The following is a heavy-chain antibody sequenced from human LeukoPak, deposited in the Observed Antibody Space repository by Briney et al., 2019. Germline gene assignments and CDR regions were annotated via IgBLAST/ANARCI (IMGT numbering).Heavy chain of an antibody. Sequence: MSSETLSLTCTVSGGSISSSSYYWGWIRQPPGKGLEWIGSIYYSGSTYYNPSLKSRVTISVDTSKNQFSLKLSSVTAADTAVYYCAREGMDYSNYEGYFDYWGQGTLVTVSS. J-gene: IGHJ4*02. CDR3: AREGMDYSNYEGYFDY. V-gene: IGHV4-39*07. CDR1: GGSISSSSYY. D-gene: IGHD4-11*01. CDR2: IYYSGST.